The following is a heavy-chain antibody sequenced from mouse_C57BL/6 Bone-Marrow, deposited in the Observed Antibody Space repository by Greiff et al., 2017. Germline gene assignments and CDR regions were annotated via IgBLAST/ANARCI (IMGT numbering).Heavy chain of an antibody. Sequence: QVQLQQPGAELVMPGASVKLSCKASGYTFTSYWMHWVKQRPGQGLEWIGEIDPSDSYTNYNQKFKGKSTLTVDKSSSTAYMQLSSLTSEDSAVYYCAREGYYDGKGYWGQGTTLTVSS. CDR3: AREGYYDGKGY. CDR1: GYTFTSYW. D-gene: IGHD1-1*01. CDR2: IDPSDSYT. V-gene: IGHV1-69*01. J-gene: IGHJ2*01.